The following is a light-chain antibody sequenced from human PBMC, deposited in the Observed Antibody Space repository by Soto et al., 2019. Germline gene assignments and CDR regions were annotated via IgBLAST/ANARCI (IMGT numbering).Light chain of an antibody. V-gene: IGKV3-20*01. J-gene: IGKJ1*01. CDR1: QTVRNNY. CDR3: QQSGSSPPT. CDR2: DAS. Sequence: EFVLTQSPGTLSLSPGERATLSCRASQTVRNNYLAWYQQKPGQAPRLLIYDASSRATGIPDRFSGGGSGTDFTLTISRLEPEDFAVYYCQQSGSSPPTFGQGTKVDI.